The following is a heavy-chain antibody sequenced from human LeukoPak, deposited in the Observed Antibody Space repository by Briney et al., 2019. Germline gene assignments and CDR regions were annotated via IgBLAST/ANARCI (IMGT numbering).Heavy chain of an antibody. J-gene: IGHJ3*02. CDR2: INPSGGST. CDR1: GYTFTSYY. CDR3: ARVGFSSGDAFDI. D-gene: IGHD3-22*01. V-gene: IGHV1-46*01. Sequence: ASVKVSCKASGYTFTSYYMHWVRQAPGQGLEWMGIINPSGGSTSYAQKFQGRVTMTTDTSTSTAYMELRSLRSDDTAVYYCARVGFSSGDAFDIWGQGTMVTVSS.